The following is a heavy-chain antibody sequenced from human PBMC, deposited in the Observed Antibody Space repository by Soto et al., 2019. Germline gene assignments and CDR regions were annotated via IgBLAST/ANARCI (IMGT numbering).Heavy chain of an antibody. D-gene: IGHD1-26*01. CDR3: ARDSPLRLVGATPWFDP. CDR2: IKQDGSEK. CDR1: GFTFSSYW. Sequence: QPGGSLRLSCAASGFTFSSYWMSWVRQAPGKGLEWVANIKQDGSEKYYVDSVKGRFTISRDNAKNSLYLQMNSLRAEDTAVYYCARDSPLRLVGATPWFDPWGQGTLVTVSS. V-gene: IGHV3-7*03. J-gene: IGHJ5*02.